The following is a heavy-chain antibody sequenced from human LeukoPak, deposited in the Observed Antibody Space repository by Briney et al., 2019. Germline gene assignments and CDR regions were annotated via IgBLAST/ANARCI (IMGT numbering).Heavy chain of an antibody. D-gene: IGHD3-16*01. CDR3: ERDQYDGICPDS. CDR1: GYPLSSYS. Sequence: PGGSLRLSCAASGYPLSSYSMNWVRQAPGKGLEWVSFISSSSNYIYYADSVKGRFTISRDNAKNSLYLQMNSLRAEDTALYYCERDQYDGICPDSWGQGTLVTVSS. J-gene: IGHJ5*01. CDR2: ISSSSNYI. V-gene: IGHV3-21*01.